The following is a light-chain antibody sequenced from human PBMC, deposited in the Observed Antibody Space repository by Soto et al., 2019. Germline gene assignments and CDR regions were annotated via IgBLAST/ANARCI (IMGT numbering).Light chain of an antibody. CDR2: DVS. CDR3: QQFSTYPLT. CDR1: QGISSA. Sequence: AIQLTQSPSSLSASLGDRVTITCRTSQGISSALAWYRQRPGKAPELLIYDVSTLASGVTSRFRGSGSGTDFTLTISGLQPADFATYYCQQFSTYPLTFGGGTKVEIK. V-gene: IGKV1-13*02. J-gene: IGKJ4*01.